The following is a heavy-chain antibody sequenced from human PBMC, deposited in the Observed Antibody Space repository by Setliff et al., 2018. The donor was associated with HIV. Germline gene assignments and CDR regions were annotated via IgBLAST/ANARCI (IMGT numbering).Heavy chain of an antibody. CDR3: ARRGSYRGSYAFDY. CDR2: VNPTGGT. Sequence: AASVKVSCKASGYIFVNFKIHWVRQSPGQGLGWMGMVNPTGGTTYIEKLRGRVTMTTDTSTSSSYMELSNLTSDDTAVYCCARRGSYRGSYAFDYWGQGTPVTVS. V-gene: IGHV1-46*04. J-gene: IGHJ4*02. D-gene: IGHD3-16*02. CDR1: GYIFVNFK.